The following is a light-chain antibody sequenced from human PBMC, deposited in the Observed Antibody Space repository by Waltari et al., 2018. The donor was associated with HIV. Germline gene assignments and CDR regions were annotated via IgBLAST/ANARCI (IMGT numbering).Light chain of an antibody. CDR3: QQSYSTQFT. CDR2: AAS. Sequence: DIQMTQSPSSLSASVGDRVTITCRASQSISSYLNWYQQKPGKAPKLLIYAASSLQSGVPSRCSGSGPGTDFTLTISRLQPEDFATYYCQQSYSTQFTFGPGTKGDIK. V-gene: IGKV1-39*01. J-gene: IGKJ3*01. CDR1: QSISSY.